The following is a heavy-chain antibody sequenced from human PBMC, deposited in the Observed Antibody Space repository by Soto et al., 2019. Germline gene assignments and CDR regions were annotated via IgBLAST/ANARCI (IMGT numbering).Heavy chain of an antibody. CDR2: ISSSSTYI. CDR1: GFTFSSYS. CDR3: AREDLPAPNAFDI. J-gene: IGHJ3*02. D-gene: IGHD2-2*01. V-gene: IGHV3-21*01. Sequence: PGGSLRLSCAASGFTFSSYSRNWVRQAPGKGLEWVSSISSSSTYIYYADSVKGRFTISRDNAKKSLYLQMNSLRAEDTAVYYCAREDLPAPNAFDIWGQGTMVTVSS.